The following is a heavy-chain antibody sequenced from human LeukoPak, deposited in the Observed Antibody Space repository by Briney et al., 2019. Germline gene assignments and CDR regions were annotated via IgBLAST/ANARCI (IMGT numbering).Heavy chain of an antibody. V-gene: IGHV1-46*01. CDR2: INPSGGST. CDR3: ARDGYYYDSSGQGNYFDY. CDR1: GYTFTSYY. J-gene: IGHJ4*02. D-gene: IGHD3-22*01. Sequence: ASVKVSCKASGYTFTSYYMHWVRQAPGQGLEWMGIINPSGGSTSYAQKFQGRVTMTRDTSTSTVYMELSSLRSEDTAVYYCARDGYYYDSSGQGNYFDYWGQGTLVTVSS.